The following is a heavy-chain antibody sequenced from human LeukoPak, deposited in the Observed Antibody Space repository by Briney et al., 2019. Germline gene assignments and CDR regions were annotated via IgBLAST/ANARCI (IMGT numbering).Heavy chain of an antibody. D-gene: IGHD2-21*02. CDR2: LSGSDGGT. Sequence: GGSLRLSCAASGFTFSSYVMSWVRQAPGKGLEWVSSLSGSDGGTCYADSVKGRFTISRDNSKNTLYLHMNSLRAEDTAIYYCAKEGDRYYHYYMDVWGEGTTVTVSS. CDR3: AKEGDRYYHYYMDV. CDR1: GFTFSSYV. V-gene: IGHV3-23*01. J-gene: IGHJ6*03.